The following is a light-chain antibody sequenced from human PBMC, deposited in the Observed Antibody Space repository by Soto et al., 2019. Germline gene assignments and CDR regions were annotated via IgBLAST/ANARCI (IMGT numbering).Light chain of an antibody. CDR2: AAS. CDR3: LQDYGESWT. Sequence: TQSPSSLSASLGDKIIITCRASRDVGSDVSWYQQKPGQAPKLLIYAASNLYTGVPSRFSGSRSGTEFTLTISSLQPEDFASYYCLQDYGESWTFGQGTKVDIK. V-gene: IGKV1-6*01. J-gene: IGKJ1*01. CDR1: RDVGSD.